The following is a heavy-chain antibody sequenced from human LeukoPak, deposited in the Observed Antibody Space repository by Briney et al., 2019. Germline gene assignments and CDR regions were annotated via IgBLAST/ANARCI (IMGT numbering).Heavy chain of an antibody. J-gene: IGHJ4*02. CDR3: ARAVSSGWYLDY. Sequence: PGRSLRLSCAASGFTFDDYAMHWVRQAPGKGLEWVSGISWNSGSIGYADSVKGRFTISRDNAKNSLYLQMNSLRAEDTAVYYCARAVSSGWYLDYWGQGTLVTVSS. D-gene: IGHD6-19*01. V-gene: IGHV3-9*01. CDR1: GFTFDDYA. CDR2: ISWNSGSI.